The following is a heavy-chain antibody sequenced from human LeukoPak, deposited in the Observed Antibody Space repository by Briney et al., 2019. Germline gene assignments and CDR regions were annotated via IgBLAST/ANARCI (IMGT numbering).Heavy chain of an antibody. D-gene: IGHD3-22*01. CDR2: INHSGST. CDR3: ASRYYYDSSGYYGHFDY. J-gene: IGHJ4*02. CDR1: GGSFSGYY. V-gene: IGHV4-34*01. Sequence: SETLSLTCAVYGGSFSGYYWSWIRQPPGKGLEWIGEINHSGSTNYNPSLKSRVTISVDTSKNQFSLKLSSATAADTAVYYCASRYYYDSSGYYGHFDYWGQGTLGTVSS.